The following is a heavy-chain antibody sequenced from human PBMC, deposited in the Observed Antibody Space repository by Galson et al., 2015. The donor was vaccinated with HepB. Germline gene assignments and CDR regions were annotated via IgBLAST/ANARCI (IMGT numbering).Heavy chain of an antibody. CDR2: ISAYNGNT. D-gene: IGHD6-19*01. J-gene: IGHJ6*02. V-gene: IGHV1-18*01. CDR3: ARDPTRYSSGSTVCYYYGMDV. Sequence: SVKVSCKASGYTFTSYGISWVRQAPGQGLEWMGWISAYNGNTNYAQKLQGRVTMTTDTSTSTAYMELRSLRSDDTAVYYCARDPTRYSSGSTVCYYYGMDVWGQGTTVTVSS. CDR1: GYTFTSYG.